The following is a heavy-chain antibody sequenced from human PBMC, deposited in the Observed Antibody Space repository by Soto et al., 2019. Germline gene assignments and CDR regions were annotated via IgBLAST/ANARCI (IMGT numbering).Heavy chain of an antibody. Sequence: QLHLQESGSGLVKPSQTLSLTCAVSGGSISKHGYSWSWIRQPPRKGLEWIGYIYHSGSTYYNPSLKSRVSISVDRSNNRFSLNLSSVTAADTAVYYCARTVTTGPFFDFWGQGTLVTVSS. CDR1: GGSISKHGYS. CDR2: IYHSGST. V-gene: IGHV4-30-2*01. CDR3: ARTVTTGPFFDF. D-gene: IGHD4-17*01. J-gene: IGHJ4*02.